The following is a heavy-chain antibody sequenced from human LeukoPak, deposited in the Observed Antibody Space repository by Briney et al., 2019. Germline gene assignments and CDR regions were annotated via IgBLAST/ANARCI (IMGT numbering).Heavy chain of an antibody. CDR1: GYTFPSYV. J-gene: IGHJ6*02. Sequence: ASVKVSCKASGYTFPSYVISWVRQAPGEGLEWMGWISAYNGNTNYAQKLQGRVTMTTDTSTSTAYMELRSLRSDDTAVYYCARANGNGDYDSLNYYYGMDVWGQGTTVTVSS. CDR2: ISAYNGNT. CDR3: ARANGNGDYDSLNYYYGMDV. D-gene: IGHD4-17*01. V-gene: IGHV1-18*01.